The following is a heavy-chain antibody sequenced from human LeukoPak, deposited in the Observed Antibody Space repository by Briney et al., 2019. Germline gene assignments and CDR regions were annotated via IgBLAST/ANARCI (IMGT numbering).Heavy chain of an antibody. J-gene: IGHJ4*02. Sequence: SETLSLTCTVSGGSISSYYWSWIRQPPGKGLEWIGYIYYSGSTNYNPSLKSRVTISVDTSKNQFSLKLSSVTAADTAVYYCARGGQIQLHDYWGQGTLVTVSS. CDR1: GGSISSYY. V-gene: IGHV4-59*12. CDR3: ARGGQIQLHDY. CDR2: IYYSGST. D-gene: IGHD5-18*01.